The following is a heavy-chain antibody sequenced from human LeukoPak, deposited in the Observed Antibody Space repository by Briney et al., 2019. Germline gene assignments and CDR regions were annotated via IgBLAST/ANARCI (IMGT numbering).Heavy chain of an antibody. V-gene: IGHV4-4*07. D-gene: IGHD1-26*01. CDR1: GGSISSSY. Sequence: SETLSLTCIVSGGSISSSYWSWIRQPAGKGLEWIGRIDTSGSTNDNPSLKSRVTMSVDTSKNQFSLRLSSVTAADTALYFCARDREYGGNYWLYFDTWGQGTLVTVSS. CDR2: IDTSGST. J-gene: IGHJ4*02. CDR3: ARDREYGGNYWLYFDT.